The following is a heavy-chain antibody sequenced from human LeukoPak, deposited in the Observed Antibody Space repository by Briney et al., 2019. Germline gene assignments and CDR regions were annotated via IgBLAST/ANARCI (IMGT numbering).Heavy chain of an antibody. Sequence: ASVTVSCKASGGTFSSYAISWVRQAPGQGLEWMGIINPSGGSTSYAQKFQGRVTMTRDTSTSTVYMELSSLRSEDTAVYYCARDGSSGYYSSPFYWGQGTLVTVSS. V-gene: IGHV1-46*01. J-gene: IGHJ4*02. D-gene: IGHD3-22*01. CDR3: ARDGSSGYYSSPFY. CDR1: GGTFSSYA. CDR2: INPSGGST.